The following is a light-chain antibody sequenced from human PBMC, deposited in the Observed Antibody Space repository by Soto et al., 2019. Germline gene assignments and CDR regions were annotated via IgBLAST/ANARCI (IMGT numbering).Light chain of an antibody. V-gene: IGLV1-40*01. CDR2: GNS. Sequence: QSVLTQPPSVSGAPGQRVTISCTGSSSNIGAGYDVHWYQQLPGTAPKLLIYGNSNRPSGVPDRFSGSKSGTSASLAITGLQADDEADSYCQSYDSSLSGYVFGTGTKVTVL. CDR1: SSNIGAGYD. J-gene: IGLJ1*01. CDR3: QSYDSSLSGYV.